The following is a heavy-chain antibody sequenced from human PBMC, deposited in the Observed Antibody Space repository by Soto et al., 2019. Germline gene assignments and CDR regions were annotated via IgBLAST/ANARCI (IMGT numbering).Heavy chain of an antibody. J-gene: IGHJ5*02. D-gene: IGHD2-15*01. CDR3: AIGVRVAGTSWWFDP. CDR2: ISNYNGNT. CDR1: GYTFTNYG. Sequence: QVQLVQSGAEVKKPGASVKVSCKASGYTFTNYGISWVRQAPGQGLEWMGWISNYNGNTNYAQKLQGRVTMTTDTSTSTANMELRTLRSDDTGVYYSAIGVRVAGTSWWFDPWGQGTLVTVSS. V-gene: IGHV1-18*01.